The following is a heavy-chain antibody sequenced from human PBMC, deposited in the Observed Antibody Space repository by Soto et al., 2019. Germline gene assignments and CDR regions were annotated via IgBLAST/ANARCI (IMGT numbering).Heavy chain of an antibody. Sequence: QVQLQESGPGLVKPSETLSLTCTVSGSSMTGYYWNWIRQPPGKGLEWIGYIYNSGATSYIPSLKSRVSISIEAAKTQFSLNLASATAADTAVYFCVRNTVTALRYFDYWGQGILVTVSS. CDR1: GSSMTGYY. V-gene: IGHV4-4*09. CDR3: VRNTVTALRYFDY. D-gene: IGHD4-17*01. CDR2: IYNSGAT. J-gene: IGHJ4*02.